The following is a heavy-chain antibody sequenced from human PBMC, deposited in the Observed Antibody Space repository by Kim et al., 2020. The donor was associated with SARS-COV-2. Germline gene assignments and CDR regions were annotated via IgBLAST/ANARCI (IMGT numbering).Heavy chain of an antibody. CDR2: ISGSGGST. CDR1: GFTFSSYA. V-gene: IGHV3-23*01. Sequence: GGSLRLSCAASGFTFSSYAMSWVRQAPGKGLEWVSAISGSGGSTYYADSVKGRFTISRDNSKNTLYLQMNSLRAEDTAVYYCAKDGGSYSSGWYPIPQEEYPDYWGQGTLVTVSS. J-gene: IGHJ4*02. CDR3: AKDGGSYSSGWYPIPQEEYPDY. D-gene: IGHD6-19*01.